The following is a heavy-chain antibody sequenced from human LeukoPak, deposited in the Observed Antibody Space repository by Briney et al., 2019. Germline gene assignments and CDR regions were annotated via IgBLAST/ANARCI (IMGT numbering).Heavy chain of an antibody. CDR3: ATDRAYGSSWSIPYYYGMDV. CDR1: GLIFSSYG. J-gene: IGHJ6*02. CDR2: IRYDGSNK. Sequence: GGSLRLSRAASGLIFSSYGMDWVRQAPGKGLEGVAVIRYDGSNKNYADSVKGRFTISRDNSKNTLYLQMNSLRAEDTAVYYCATDRAYGSSWSIPYYYGMDVWGQGTTVIVSS. V-gene: IGHV3-30*02. D-gene: IGHD6-13*01.